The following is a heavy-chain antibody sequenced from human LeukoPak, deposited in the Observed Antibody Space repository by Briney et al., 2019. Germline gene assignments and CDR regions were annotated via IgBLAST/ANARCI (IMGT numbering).Heavy chain of an antibody. Sequence: GSLRLSCAASGFTFSSYSMNWVRQAPGKGLEWDSSISSSSSYIYYADSVKGRFTISRDNAKNSLYLQMNSLRAEDTAVYYCARGAAYYYGSGKELYGMDVWGQGTTVTVSS. J-gene: IGHJ6*02. D-gene: IGHD3-10*01. CDR2: ISSSSSYI. CDR1: GFTFSSYS. V-gene: IGHV3-21*01. CDR3: ARGAAYYYGSGKELYGMDV.